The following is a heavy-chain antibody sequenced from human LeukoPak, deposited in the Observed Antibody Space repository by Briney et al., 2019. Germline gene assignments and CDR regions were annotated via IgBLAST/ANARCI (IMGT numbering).Heavy chain of an antibody. V-gene: IGHV4-59*08. D-gene: IGHD2-8*01. CDR1: GGSISSYY. J-gene: IGHJ3*02. CDR2: IYYSGST. CDR3: AGLIFAGSAFDI. Sequence: SETLSLTCTVSGGSISSYYWSWIRQPPGKGLEWIGYIYYSGSTYYNPSLKSRITISVDTSKNQFSLKLSSVTAADTAVYYCAGLIFAGSAFDIWGQGTMVTVSS.